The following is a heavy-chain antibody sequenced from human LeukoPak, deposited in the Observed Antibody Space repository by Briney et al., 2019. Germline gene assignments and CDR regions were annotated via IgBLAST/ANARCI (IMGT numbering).Heavy chain of an antibody. CDR2: TSGSGDTT. CDR1: GFSFSSYV. D-gene: IGHD2-2*01. Sequence: GGSLRLSCAASGFSFSSYVMSWLRQAPGKGLERVSATSGSGDTTSYAGSVKGRFTISRDNSKNTLYLQMNSLGAEDTAVYYCARDARTPAYQLLESPRSDYWGQGTLVTVSS. V-gene: IGHV3-23*01. J-gene: IGHJ4*02. CDR3: ARDARTPAYQLLESPRSDY.